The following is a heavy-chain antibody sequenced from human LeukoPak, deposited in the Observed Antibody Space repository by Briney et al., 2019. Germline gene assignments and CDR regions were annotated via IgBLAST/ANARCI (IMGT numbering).Heavy chain of an antibody. CDR1: GFTFSDST. CDR2: ISGSGGST. CDR3: AKEYYYDSSDAFDI. V-gene: IGHV3-23*01. J-gene: IGHJ3*02. D-gene: IGHD3-22*01. Sequence: GGSLRLSCAASGFTFSDSTMNWVRQAPGKGLEWVSAISGSGGSTYYAVSVKGRFTISRDNSKNTLYLQMNSLRAEDTAVYYCAKEYYYDSSDAFDIWGQGTMVTVSS.